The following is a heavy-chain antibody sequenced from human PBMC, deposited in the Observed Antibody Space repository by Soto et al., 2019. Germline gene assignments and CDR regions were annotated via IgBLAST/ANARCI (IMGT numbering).Heavy chain of an antibody. D-gene: IGHD2-15*01. CDR3: ARTQRGRDYYYYGMDV. CDR1: GGTFSSYA. CDR2: IIPIFGTT. V-gene: IGHV1-69*13. J-gene: IGHJ6*02. Sequence: SVKVSCKASGGTFSSYAISWVRQAPGQGLEWMGGIIPIFGTTNYAQKFQGRVTITADESTSTAYMELSSLRSEDTAVYYCARTQRGRDYYYYGMDVWGQGTTVTV.